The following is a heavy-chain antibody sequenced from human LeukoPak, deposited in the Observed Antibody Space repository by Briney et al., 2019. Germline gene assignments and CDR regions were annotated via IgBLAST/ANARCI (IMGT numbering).Heavy chain of an antibody. CDR1: GFTFSSFA. CDR3: AKVISGADCFFDY. CDR2: INGGGSGT. Sequence: GGSLRLSCAASGFTFSSFAMGWVRQAPGKGLEWVPAINGGGSGTFYADSVKGRFTISRDSSKNALYLQMNSLRAEDTAVYYCAKVISGADCFFDYWGQGTLVTVSS. J-gene: IGHJ4*02. V-gene: IGHV3-23*01. D-gene: IGHD2-21*01.